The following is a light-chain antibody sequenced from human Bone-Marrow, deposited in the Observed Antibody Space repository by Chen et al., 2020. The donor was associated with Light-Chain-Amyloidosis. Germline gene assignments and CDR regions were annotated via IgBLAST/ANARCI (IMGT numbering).Light chain of an antibody. CDR2: VVS. CDR3: CSYAGSSTFE. V-gene: IGLV2-23*02. J-gene: IGLJ2*01. Sequence: QSALTQPASVSGSPGQSITISCTGTSSGVGSYNLVSWYQQHPGKAPKLMIYVVSTRPSGLSNRFSGSKSCNTASLTISRLQAEDEADYYCCSYAGSSTFEVGVGTKLTVL. CDR1: SSGVGSYNL.